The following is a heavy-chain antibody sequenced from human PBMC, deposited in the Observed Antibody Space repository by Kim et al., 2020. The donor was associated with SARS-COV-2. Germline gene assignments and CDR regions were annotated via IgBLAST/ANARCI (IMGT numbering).Heavy chain of an antibody. D-gene: IGHD5-18*01. CDR2: IYHSGST. CDR3: ASSSGYSYGPYYFDY. V-gene: IGHV4-4*02. Sequence: SETLSLTCAVSGGSISSSNWWSWVRQPPGKGLEWIGEIYHSGSTNYNPSLKSRVTISVDKSKNQFSLKLSSVTAADTAVYYCASSSGYSYGPYYFDYWGQGTLVTVSS. J-gene: IGHJ4*02. CDR1: GGSISSSNW.